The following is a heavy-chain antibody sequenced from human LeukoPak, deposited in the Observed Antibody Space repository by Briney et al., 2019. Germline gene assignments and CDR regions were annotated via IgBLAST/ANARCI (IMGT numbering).Heavy chain of an antibody. Sequence: GGSLRLSCAASGFTVSSNYMSWVRQAPGKGPEWVSVIYSGGSTYYADSVKGRFTISRDNSKNTLYLQMNSLRAEDTAVYYCARVGQQLVEALDYWGQGTLVTVSS. CDR1: GFTVSSNY. J-gene: IGHJ4*02. CDR2: IYSGGST. D-gene: IGHD6-13*01. V-gene: IGHV3-53*01. CDR3: ARVGQQLVEALDY.